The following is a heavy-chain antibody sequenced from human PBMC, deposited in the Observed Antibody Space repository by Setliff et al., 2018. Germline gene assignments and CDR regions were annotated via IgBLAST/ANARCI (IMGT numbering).Heavy chain of an antibody. D-gene: IGHD6-13*01. Sequence: SVKVSCKVAGGTFSNHAISWVRQAPGQGLEWMGGIIPLLETSKYAQKFQGRVTITADQTTNTAHMEVSSLRSEDTAVYYCARTKMDVVAAAAKYTSLDVWGQGTSVTV. CDR2: IIPLLETS. CDR3: ARTKMDVVAAAAKYTSLDV. CDR1: GGTFSNHA. J-gene: IGHJ6*02. V-gene: IGHV1-69*10.